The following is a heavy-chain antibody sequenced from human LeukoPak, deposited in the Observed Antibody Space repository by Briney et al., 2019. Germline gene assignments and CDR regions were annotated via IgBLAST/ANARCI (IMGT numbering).Heavy chain of an antibody. Sequence: SETLSLTCAVYGGSFSGYYWSWIRQPPGKGLEWIGEINHSGSTNYNPSLKSRVTISVDTSKNQFSLKLSSVTAADTAVYYCAGEYSSSWYSGFDYWGQGTLVTVSS. D-gene: IGHD6-13*01. CDR1: GGSFSGYY. CDR2: INHSGST. V-gene: IGHV4-34*01. CDR3: AGEYSSSWYSGFDY. J-gene: IGHJ4*02.